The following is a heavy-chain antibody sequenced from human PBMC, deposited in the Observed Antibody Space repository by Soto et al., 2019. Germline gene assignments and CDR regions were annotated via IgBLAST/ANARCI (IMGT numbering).Heavy chain of an antibody. J-gene: IGHJ4*02. Sequence: SETLSLTCTVSGGSISSGDYYWSWIRQPPGKGLEWIGYIYYSGSTYYNPSLKSRVTISVDTSKNQFSLKLSSVTAADTAVYYCARGAKGDSSGYYYEPYFDYWGQGTLVT. D-gene: IGHD3-22*01. CDR1: GGSISSGDYY. V-gene: IGHV4-30-4*01. CDR3: ARGAKGDSSGYYYEPYFDY. CDR2: IYYSGST.